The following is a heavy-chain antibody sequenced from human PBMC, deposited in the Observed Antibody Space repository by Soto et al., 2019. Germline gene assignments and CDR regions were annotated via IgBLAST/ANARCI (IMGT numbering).Heavy chain of an antibody. Sequence: RSQTLSLTCVISGDSVSSSSVAWNWVRQSPSRGLEWLGRTYYKSRWYSDFAVSVRGRIVINADTSKNQFSLQLNSVTPEDTAVYFCARSEEDSDYYYYGLDVWGQGTTVTVPS. CDR3: ARSEEDSDYYYYGLDV. CDR2: TYYKSRWYS. J-gene: IGHJ6*02. D-gene: IGHD2-15*01. V-gene: IGHV6-1*01. CDR1: GDSVSSSSVA.